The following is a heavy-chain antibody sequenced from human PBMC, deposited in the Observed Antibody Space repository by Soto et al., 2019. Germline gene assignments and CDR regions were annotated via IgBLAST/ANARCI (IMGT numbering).Heavy chain of an antibody. J-gene: IGHJ3*01. CDR3: ARQEYSSWSPAFDF. D-gene: IGHD6-6*01. Sequence: GESLKISCKGSGYRFSSYWIGWVRQMPGKGLEWMGIIYAGDSDTRYSPSFQGQVTISANKSFSTAYLQWSSLKASDTAMYYCARQEYSSWSPAFDFWGQGTMVTVSS. V-gene: IGHV5-51*01. CDR1: GYRFSSYW. CDR2: IYAGDSDT.